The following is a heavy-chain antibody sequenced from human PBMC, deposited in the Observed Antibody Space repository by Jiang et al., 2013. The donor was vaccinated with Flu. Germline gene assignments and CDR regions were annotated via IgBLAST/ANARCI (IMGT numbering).Heavy chain of an antibody. D-gene: IGHD1-1*01. V-gene: IGHV2-5*02. Sequence: KPTQTLTLTCTFSGSSLTTGGMGVGWIRQPPGKALEWVALIYWDDDKRYSPSLENRLTITKDTSKNQVVLTLTNMAPVDTATYYCARRVDWNDRYFDYWGQGTLVTVSS. CDR1: GSSLTTGGMG. J-gene: IGHJ4*02. CDR2: IYWDDDK. CDR3: ARRVDWNDRYFDY.